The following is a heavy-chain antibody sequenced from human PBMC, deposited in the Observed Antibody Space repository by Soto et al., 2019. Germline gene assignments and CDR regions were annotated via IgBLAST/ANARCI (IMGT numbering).Heavy chain of an antibody. CDR3: AKETDSSSWPNWGVDYFDY. Sequence: VQLVESGGGVVPTGRSLRLSCAAYGFTFSSYGMHWVRQAPGKGLEWVAVISYDGSNKYYADSVKGRFTISRDNSKNTLYLQMNSLRAEDTAVYYCAKETDSSSWPNWGVDYFDYWGQGTLVTVSS. V-gene: IGHV3-30*18. CDR2: ISYDGSNK. J-gene: IGHJ4*02. CDR1: GFTFSSYG. D-gene: IGHD6-13*01.